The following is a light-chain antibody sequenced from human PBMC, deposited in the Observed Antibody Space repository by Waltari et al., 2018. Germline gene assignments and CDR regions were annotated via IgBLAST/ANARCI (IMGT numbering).Light chain of an antibody. Sequence: EIVLTQSPGTLSLSPGERATLSCRASQIVSSNYLAWYQQKPGQAPRLLISGASSRATGVPDRFNGSGSGTDFTLTISRLEPEDFAMYYCQQYGFSPEYTFGQGTKLEIK. V-gene: IGKV3-20*01. J-gene: IGKJ2*01. CDR2: GAS. CDR3: QQYGFSPEYT. CDR1: QIVSSNY.